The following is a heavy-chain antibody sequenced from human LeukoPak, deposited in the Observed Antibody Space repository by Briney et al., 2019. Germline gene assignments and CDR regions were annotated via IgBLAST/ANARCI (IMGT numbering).Heavy chain of an antibody. D-gene: IGHD1-14*01. CDR2: VNPGGSSI. V-gene: IGHV3-74*01. CDR3: ARSNQADDY. J-gene: IGHJ4*02. CDR1: GFTFSSYW. Sequence: GRSLRLSCAASGFTFSSYWMHWVRQVPGKGLVWVARVNPGGSSITYADSVKGRFTISRDNAKNTLYLQMDSLRAEDTGVYYCARSNQADDYWGQGTLVTVSS.